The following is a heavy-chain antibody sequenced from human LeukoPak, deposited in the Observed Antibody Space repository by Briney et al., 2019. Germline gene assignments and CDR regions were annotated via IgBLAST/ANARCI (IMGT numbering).Heavy chain of an antibody. J-gene: IGHJ4*02. CDR1: GFTFSSYA. Sequence: PGGSLRLSCAASGFTFSSYAMSWVRQAPGKGLEWVSAISGSGGSTYYADSVKGRFTISRDNSKNTLYLQMNSLRAEDTAVYYCAKDLIIAVADPYYFDYWRQGTLVTVSS. V-gene: IGHV3-23*01. CDR2: ISGSGGST. D-gene: IGHD6-19*01. CDR3: AKDLIIAVADPYYFDY.